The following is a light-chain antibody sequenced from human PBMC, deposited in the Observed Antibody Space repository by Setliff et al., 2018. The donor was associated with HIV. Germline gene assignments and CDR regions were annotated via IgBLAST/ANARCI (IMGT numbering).Light chain of an antibody. CDR1: TRNVGGGPGD. Sequence: QSALTHPDSVSGSPGHSLTISFTGTTRNVGGGPGDVSWYRQHAGKAPKLLIFEVTKRPSGVSSRFSGSKSGSTASLTISGLQAEDEADYYCCSITSSNNYVVGSGTKVTV. CDR2: EVT. V-gene: IGLV2-14*03. J-gene: IGLJ1*01. CDR3: CSITSSNNYV.